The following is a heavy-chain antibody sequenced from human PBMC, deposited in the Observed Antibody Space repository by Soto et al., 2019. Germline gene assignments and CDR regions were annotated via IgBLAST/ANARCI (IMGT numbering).Heavy chain of an antibody. J-gene: IGHJ4*02. CDR3: ARGGGPGSSWDRKDDY. Sequence: EVQLVESGGGLVKPGGSLRLSCAASGFTFSSYSMNWVRQAPGKGLEWVSSISSSSSYIYYADSVKSRFTISRDNAKNSLDLQMNSLRAEDTAVYYCARGGGPGSSWDRKDDYWGQGTLVTVSS. CDR1: GFTFSSYS. V-gene: IGHV3-21*01. CDR2: ISSSSSYI. D-gene: IGHD6-13*01.